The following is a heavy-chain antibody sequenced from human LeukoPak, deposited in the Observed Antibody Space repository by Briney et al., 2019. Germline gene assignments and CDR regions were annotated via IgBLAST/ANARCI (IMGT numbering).Heavy chain of an antibody. Sequence: SETLSLTCTVSGGSISSYYWSWIWQPPGKGREWIGFIYTSGSTNDNPSLKSRVTMSVDTSTNQFSRKLSSVTGADTAVYYCARLDYSNSYFDDWGQGTLVTVSS. CDR3: ARLDYSNSYFDD. CDR1: GGSISSYY. CDR2: IYTSGST. V-gene: IGHV4-4*09. J-gene: IGHJ4*02. D-gene: IGHD4-11*01.